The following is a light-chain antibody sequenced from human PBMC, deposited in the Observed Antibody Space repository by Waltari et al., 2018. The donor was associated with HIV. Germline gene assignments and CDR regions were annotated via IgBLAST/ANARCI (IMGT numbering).Light chain of an antibody. Sequence: EIFLTQSPPTLSVSPGETATLSCRASQSLSSYFAWYQQKPGQAPRLLIYGASTRATGTPVRFSGGGSGTEFSLTISSLRSEDYAVYYCQQFHNWPHTFGGGTKVEIK. J-gene: IGKJ4*01. CDR3: QQFHNWPHT. CDR1: QSLSSY. V-gene: IGKV3-15*01. CDR2: GAS.